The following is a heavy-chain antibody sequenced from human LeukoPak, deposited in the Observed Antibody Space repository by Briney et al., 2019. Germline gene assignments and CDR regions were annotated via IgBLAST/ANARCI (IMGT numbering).Heavy chain of an antibody. D-gene: IGHD6-19*01. CDR3: ARHEAGTVGSFDY. CDR2: IYYSGST. Sequence: SETLSLTCTVSGYSISSGYYWGWIRQPPGKGLEWIGYIYYSGSTNYNPSLKSRVTISVDTSKAQFSLKLSSVTAADTAVYYCARHEAGTVGSFDYWGQGTLVTVSS. V-gene: IGHV4-38-2*02. J-gene: IGHJ4*02. CDR1: GYSISSGYY.